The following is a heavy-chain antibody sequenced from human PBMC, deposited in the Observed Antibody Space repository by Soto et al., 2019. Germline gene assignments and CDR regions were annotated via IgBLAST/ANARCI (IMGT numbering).Heavy chain of an antibody. V-gene: IGHV1-69*01. CDR2: IIPIFGTA. Sequence: QVQLVQSGAEVKKPGSSVKVSCKASGGTFSSYAISWGRQAPGQGLEWMGGIIPIFGTANYAQKFQGRGTITADESTSTAYMELSSLRSEDTAVYYCARDAGSGTSRRFGYWGQGTLVTVSS. J-gene: IGHJ4*02. CDR1: GGTFSSYA. D-gene: IGHD1-26*01. CDR3: ARDAGSGTSRRFGY.